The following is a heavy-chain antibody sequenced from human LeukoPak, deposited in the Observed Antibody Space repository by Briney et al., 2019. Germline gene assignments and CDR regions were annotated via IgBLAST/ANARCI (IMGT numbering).Heavy chain of an antibody. D-gene: IGHD3-22*01. CDR3: ASYDSSGDDAFDI. Sequence: SVKVSCKASGGTFSSYAISWVRQAPGQGLEWMGGIIPIFGTANYAQEFQGRVTITTDESTSTAYMELSSLRSEDTAVYYCASYDSSGDDAFDIWGQGTMVTVSS. J-gene: IGHJ3*02. CDR2: IIPIFGTA. V-gene: IGHV1-69*05. CDR1: GGTFSSYA.